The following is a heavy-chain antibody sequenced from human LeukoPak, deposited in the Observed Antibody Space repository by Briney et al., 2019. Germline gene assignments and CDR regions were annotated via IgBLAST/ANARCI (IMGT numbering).Heavy chain of an antibody. CDR1: GGSISSGSYC. CDR2: IYTSGST. V-gene: IGHV4-61*02. J-gene: IGHJ3*02. CDR3: AGVLRFLEWPRRAFDI. D-gene: IGHD3-3*01. Sequence: SETLSLTCTVSGGSISSGSYCWSWIRQPAGKGLEWIGRIYTSGSTNYNPSLKSRVTISVDTSKNQFSLKLSSVTAADTAVYYCAGVLRFLEWPRRAFDIWGQGTMVTVSS.